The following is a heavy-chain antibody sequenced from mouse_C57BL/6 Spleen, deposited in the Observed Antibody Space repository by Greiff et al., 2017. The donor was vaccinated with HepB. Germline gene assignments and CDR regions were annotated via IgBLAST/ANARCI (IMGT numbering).Heavy chain of an antibody. D-gene: IGHD2-1*01. CDR3: ARGSYYGNYRYAMDY. Sequence: EVQRVESGGGLVKPGGSLKLSCAASGFTFSDYGMHWVRQAPEKGLEWVAYISSGSSTIYYADTVKGRFTISRDNAKNTLFLQMTSLRSEDTAMYYCARGSYYGNYRYAMDYWGQGSSVTVSS. J-gene: IGHJ4*01. CDR1: GFTFSDYG. V-gene: IGHV5-17*01. CDR2: ISSGSSTI.